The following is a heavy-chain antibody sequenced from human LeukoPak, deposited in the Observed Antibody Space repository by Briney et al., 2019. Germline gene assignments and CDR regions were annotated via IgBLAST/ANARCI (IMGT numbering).Heavy chain of an antibody. Sequence: ASVKVSCKASGYTFTGFYIHWVRQAPGQGLEWMGWINPNSGGTKYAQRFQGRVTMTRDTSISTAYMELNSLRSDDTAVYHCARALSISSTSCPAHWGQGTLVTVSS. CDR3: ARALSISSTSCPAH. V-gene: IGHV1-2*02. D-gene: IGHD2-2*01. CDR1: GYTFTGFY. J-gene: IGHJ4*02. CDR2: INPNSGGT.